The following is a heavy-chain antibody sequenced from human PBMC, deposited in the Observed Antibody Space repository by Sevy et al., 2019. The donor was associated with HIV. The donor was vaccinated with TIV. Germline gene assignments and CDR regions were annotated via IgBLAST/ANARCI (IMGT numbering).Heavy chain of an antibody. J-gene: IGHJ3*02. CDR2: ISGTGGST. Sequence: GGSLRLSCVVPGFPFSDFAMSWVRQTPRKGLEWVSSISGTGGSTYYADSVKGRFAISRDNSRNTLYLQMNGLRADDMAIYYCAKDMRSSGWFAGDDAFDRWGQWTMVTVSS. CDR1: GFPFSDFA. V-gene: IGHV3-23*01. D-gene: IGHD6-19*01. CDR3: AKDMRSSGWFAGDDAFDR.